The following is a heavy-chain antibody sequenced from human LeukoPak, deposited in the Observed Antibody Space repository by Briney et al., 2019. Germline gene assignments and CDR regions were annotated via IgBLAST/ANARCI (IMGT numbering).Heavy chain of an antibody. CDR3: TRVYYDFWSGPDY. CDR2: IRSKAYGGTT. D-gene: IGHD3-3*01. J-gene: IGHJ4*02. Sequence: PGRSLRLSCTASGFTFGDYAMSWVRQAPGKGLEWVGFIRSKAYGGTTEYAASVKGRFTISRDDSKSIAYLQMNSLKTEDTAVYYCTRVYYDFWSGPDYWGLGTLVTVSS. V-gene: IGHV3-49*04. CDR1: GFTFGDYA.